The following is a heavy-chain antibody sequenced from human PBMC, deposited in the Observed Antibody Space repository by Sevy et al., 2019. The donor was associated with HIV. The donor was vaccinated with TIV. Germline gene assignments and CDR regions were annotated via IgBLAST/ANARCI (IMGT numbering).Heavy chain of an antibody. CDR3: ARGKHVSDYYGSFDY. CDR2: IWLTGAT. J-gene: IGHJ4*02. Sequence: GGSLRLSCTVSGVTVSSNFISWVRQAPGKGLEWVSVIWLTGATYYADSVKGRFTISRDNSKNTVYLDMSSLRADDTAVYFCARGKHVSDYYGSFDYWDQGTLVTVSS. D-gene: IGHD3-3*01. V-gene: IGHV3-53*01. CDR1: GVTVSSNF.